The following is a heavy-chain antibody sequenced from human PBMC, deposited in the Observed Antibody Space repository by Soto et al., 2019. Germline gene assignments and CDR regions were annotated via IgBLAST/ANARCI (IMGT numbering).Heavy chain of an antibody. CDR2: INHSGST. V-gene: IGHV4-34*01. D-gene: IGHD6-13*01. CDR3: ARCLRIAALYYFHY. J-gene: IGHJ4*02. Sequence: SGTLSLTFAVYGGSFSGYYWSWICQPQGKGLEWIGEINHSGSTNYNPSPKTRVTTSVDPSKNQFSLKLSSVTAADTAVYYCARCLRIAALYYFHYWGQGTLVTVSS. CDR1: GGSFSGYY.